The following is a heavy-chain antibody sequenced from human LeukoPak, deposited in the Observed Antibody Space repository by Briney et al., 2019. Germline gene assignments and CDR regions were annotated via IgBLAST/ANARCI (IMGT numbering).Heavy chain of an antibody. Sequence: SETLSLTCTLSCGPISSSSYYWGWIRQPPGKGLEWIGCIYYSGSTYYNPSLKHRVTISVDTSKNQFSLKLSSVTAADTAVYYCARHRRFGVVIIDYWGQGTLVTVSS. D-gene: IGHD3-3*01. CDR2: IYYSGST. V-gene: IGHV4-39*01. CDR3: ARHRRFGVVIIDY. CDR1: CGPISSSSYY. J-gene: IGHJ4*02.